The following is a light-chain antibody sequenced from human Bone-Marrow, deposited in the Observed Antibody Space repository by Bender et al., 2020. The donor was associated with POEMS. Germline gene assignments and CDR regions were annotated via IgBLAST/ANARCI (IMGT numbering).Light chain of an antibody. CDR3: CSYADNSVWV. CDR1: SSDVGGYNY. V-gene: IGLV2-11*01. Sequence: QSALTQTRSASGSPGQSVTISCTGTSSDVGGYNYVSWYQQHPGKAPKLMIYDVSERPSGVPDRFSGSKSGNTASLTISGLQAEDEADFYCCSYADNSVWVFGGGTKLTVL. CDR2: DVS. J-gene: IGLJ3*02.